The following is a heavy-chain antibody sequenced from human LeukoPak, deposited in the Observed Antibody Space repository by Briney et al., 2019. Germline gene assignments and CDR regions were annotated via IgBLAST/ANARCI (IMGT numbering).Heavy chain of an antibody. CDR1: GFTFSSYG. V-gene: IGHV3-30*02. D-gene: IGHD2-2*01. Sequence: GGSLRLSCAASGFTFSSYGMHWVRQAPGKGLEWVAVIWYGGSNKYYADSVKGRFTISRDNSKNTLYLQMNSLRAEDTAVYYCAKDVSQPPLSYFDYWGQGTLVTVSS. J-gene: IGHJ4*02. CDR2: IWYGGSNK. CDR3: AKDVSQPPLSYFDY.